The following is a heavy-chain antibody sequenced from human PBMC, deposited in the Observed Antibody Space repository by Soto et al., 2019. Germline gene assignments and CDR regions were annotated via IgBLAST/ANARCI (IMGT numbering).Heavy chain of an antibody. D-gene: IGHD3-10*01. V-gene: IGHV3-48*03. CDR3: APSSGGGGAFDF. CDR1: GFTFYTYE. CDR2: ISSSGSTT. Sequence: EVQLVESGGGLVQPGGSLRLSCAASGFTFYTYEMNWVRQAPGKGLEWVSDISSSGSTTYYADSVKGRFTISRDNAKNSQYLQTNSLRAEDRAIYYCAPSSGGGGAFDFWGQGTMVTVSS. J-gene: IGHJ3*01.